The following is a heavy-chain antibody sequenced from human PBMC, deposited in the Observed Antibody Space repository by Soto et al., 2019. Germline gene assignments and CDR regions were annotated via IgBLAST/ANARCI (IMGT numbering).Heavy chain of an antibody. V-gene: IGHV1-2*02. CDR1: GYTFTAYY. CDR3: ARDPSSSATKFDY. Sequence: QVQLVQSGAEVKKPGASVKVSCKASGYTFTAYYMHWVRQAPGQGLEWMGWINPNSGGSNYAQKFQGRVTMTRETSISTAYMELSRLRSDDTAVYYCARDPSSSATKFDYWGQGTLVTVSS. D-gene: IGHD6-6*01. CDR2: INPNSGGS. J-gene: IGHJ4*02.